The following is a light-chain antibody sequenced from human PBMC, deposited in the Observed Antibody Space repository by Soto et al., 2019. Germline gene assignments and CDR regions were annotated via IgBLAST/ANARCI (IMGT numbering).Light chain of an antibody. Sequence: IVLTQSPGTLSLSPGDRATLSCRASQRVSARYLAWFHQKPGQAPRLLIFGASARATGIPDRFSGSGSGTDFTLTIDRLEPEDCAMYYCQQYSDSPPTFGQGTKLEIK. CDR3: QQYSDSPPT. J-gene: IGKJ1*01. CDR1: QRVSARY. V-gene: IGKV3-20*01. CDR2: GAS.